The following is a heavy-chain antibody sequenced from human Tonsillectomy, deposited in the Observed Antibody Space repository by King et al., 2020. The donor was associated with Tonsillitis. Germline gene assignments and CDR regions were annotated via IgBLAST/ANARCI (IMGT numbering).Heavy chain of an antibody. CDR2: INPNSGGT. Sequence: VQLVESGAGVKKPGASVKVSCKASGYTFTGYYMHWVRQAPGQGLEWMGWINPNSGGTNYAQKFQGRVTMTRDTSISTAYMELSRLRSDDTAVYYCARQEEYCGGDCPGDYWGQGTLVTVSS. V-gene: IGHV1-2*02. D-gene: IGHD2-21*02. J-gene: IGHJ4*02. CDR3: ARQEEYCGGDCPGDY. CDR1: GYTFTGYY.